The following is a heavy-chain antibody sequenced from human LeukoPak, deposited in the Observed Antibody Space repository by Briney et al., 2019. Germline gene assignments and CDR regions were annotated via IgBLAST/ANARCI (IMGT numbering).Heavy chain of an antibody. CDR2: ISASGLST. CDR1: GFTFTSYA. J-gene: IGHJ5*02. V-gene: IGHV3-23*01. CDR3: ARSRIVLHWFDP. Sequence: PGGSLTLSCAASGFTFTSYAMSWVRQAPGKGLEWVSTISASGLSTYHADSVTGRFTISRDNSKNTLYLQMNSLKAEDTAVYYCARSRIVLHWFDPWGQGSLVTVS. D-gene: IGHD2/OR15-2a*01.